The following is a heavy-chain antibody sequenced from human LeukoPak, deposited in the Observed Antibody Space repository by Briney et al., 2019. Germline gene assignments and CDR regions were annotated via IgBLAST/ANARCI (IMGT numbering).Heavy chain of an antibody. Sequence: GGSLRLSCAASGFTFSSYSMNWVRQAPGKGLEWVSSISSTSSYIYYADSVRGRFTISRDNARNSLFLRMNSLRAEDTAVYYCALLAFYYDSSGQDAFDTWGQGTLVTVSS. CDR3: ALLAFYYDSSGQDAFDT. J-gene: IGHJ5*02. CDR2: ISSTSSYI. CDR1: GFTFSSYS. V-gene: IGHV3-21*01. D-gene: IGHD3-22*01.